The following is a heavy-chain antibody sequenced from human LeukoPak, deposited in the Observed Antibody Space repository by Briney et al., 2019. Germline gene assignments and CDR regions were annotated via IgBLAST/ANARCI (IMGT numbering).Heavy chain of an antibody. CDR2: IYPGDSDT. Sequence: GESLKISCKGSGYSFNTYWIGWVRQMPGKGLEWMGIIYPGDSDTKYSPSFQGQVTISADKSISTAYLQWSSLKASDTAMYYCTNSVDYSDYMSWDYWGQGTLVTVSS. CDR3: TNSVDYSDYMSWDY. V-gene: IGHV5-51*01. J-gene: IGHJ4*02. D-gene: IGHD4-11*01. CDR1: GYSFNTYW.